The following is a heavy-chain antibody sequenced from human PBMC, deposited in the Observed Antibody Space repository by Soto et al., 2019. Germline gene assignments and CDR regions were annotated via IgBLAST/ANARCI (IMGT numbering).Heavy chain of an antibody. CDR1: GFSFSDYA. CDR3: ARGRVEERIGSANGWATYFDY. J-gene: IGHJ4*02. D-gene: IGHD6-19*01. CDR2: ISYNGVSP. Sequence: EVQLVESGGGLVQPGGSLRLSCAASGFSFSDYAMFWVRQAPGKGLEYVSAISYNGVSPYYASSVRDRFTIFRDNSKDMLYLQMGGLRVEDSAVYYCARGRVEERIGSANGWATYFDYWGQGSLVTVSS. V-gene: IGHV3-64*01.